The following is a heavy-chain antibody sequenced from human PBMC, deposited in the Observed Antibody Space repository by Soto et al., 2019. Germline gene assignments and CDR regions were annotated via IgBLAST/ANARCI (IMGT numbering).Heavy chain of an antibody. Sequence: EVQVLESGGGLGQPGGSLRLSCAASGFTFTDYAMTWVRQAPGKGLEWVSAISGSGDATYYADSVKGRFTISRANSKNALYLQITSLRVDDTAIYYCMKETEYSYGFSLGNYFDYWGQGTLVTVSS. CDR3: MKETEYSYGFSLGNYFDY. D-gene: IGHD5-18*01. CDR1: GFTFTDYA. V-gene: IGHV3-23*01. CDR2: ISGSGDAT. J-gene: IGHJ4*02.